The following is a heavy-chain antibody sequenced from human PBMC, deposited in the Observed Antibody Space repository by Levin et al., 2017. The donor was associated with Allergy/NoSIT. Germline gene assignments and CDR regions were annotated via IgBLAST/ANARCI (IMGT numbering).Heavy chain of an antibody. V-gene: IGHV3-23*01. Sequence: QRGESLKISCAASGFTFSSYAMNWVRQAPGKGLEWVSAISGSGGSTYYADSVKGRFAISRDNSKNTLYLHVNSLRAEDTAVYYCAKETDGDYDWSFDLWGRGTLVTVSS. D-gene: IGHD4-17*01. CDR3: AKETDGDYDWSFDL. CDR1: GFTFSSYA. CDR2: ISGSGGST. J-gene: IGHJ2*01.